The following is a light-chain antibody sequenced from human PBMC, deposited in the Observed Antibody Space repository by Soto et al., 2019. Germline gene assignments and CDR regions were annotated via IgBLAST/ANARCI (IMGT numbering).Light chain of an antibody. J-gene: IGKJ4*01. CDR3: RQYGRSLGFA. Sequence: IQMTQPPSTLSASVGDRVSITCRASQSISSWLAWYQQKPGKAPKLLIYDASSLESGVPSRFSGSGSGTDFTLTISRLEPEDFAVYYCRQYGRSLGFASGGGTKVDIK. CDR1: QSISSW. V-gene: IGKV1-5*01. CDR2: DAS.